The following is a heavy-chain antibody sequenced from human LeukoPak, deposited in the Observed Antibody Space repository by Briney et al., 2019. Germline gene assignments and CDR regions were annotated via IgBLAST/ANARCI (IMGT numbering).Heavy chain of an antibody. V-gene: IGHV3-30*03. D-gene: IGHD1-14*01. CDR3: ARDPVSDKPGYFDD. CDR1: GFTFTSYD. CDR2: TSSDGGLK. Sequence: GGSLTLSCAASGFTFTSYDMHWVRQAPDKGLEWVAVTSSDGGLKYYADSVKGRFTISRDNSKNTLFLQMNSLRPEDTAVYSCARDPVSDKPGYFDDWGQGTLVTVSS. J-gene: IGHJ4*02.